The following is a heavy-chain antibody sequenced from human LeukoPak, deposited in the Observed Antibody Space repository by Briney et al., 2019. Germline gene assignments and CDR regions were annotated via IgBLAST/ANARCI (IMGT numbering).Heavy chain of an antibody. CDR1: GGSISSSSYY. Sequence: SETLSLTCTVSGGSISSSSYYWGWIRQPPGKGLEWIGSIYYSGSTYYNPSLKSRVTISVDTSKNQFSLKLSSVTAADTAVYYCAREQTSYYYDSSGPRGSTNWFDPWGRGTLVTVSS. J-gene: IGHJ5*02. CDR2: IYYSGST. D-gene: IGHD3-22*01. CDR3: AREQTSYYYDSSGPRGSTNWFDP. V-gene: IGHV4-39*07.